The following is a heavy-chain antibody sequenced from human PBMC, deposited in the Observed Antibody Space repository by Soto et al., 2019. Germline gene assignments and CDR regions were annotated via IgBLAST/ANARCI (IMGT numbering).Heavy chain of an antibody. CDR3: AKTGTDRSWFEP. J-gene: IGHJ5*02. CDR1: GFSLSSSGMR. V-gene: IGHV2-70*04. CDR2: IDWDDDK. D-gene: IGHD1-1*01. Sequence: GPTLLNPTQTLRFTCTFSGFSLSSSGMRVSWIRQPPGKALEWLARIDWDDDKYYSTSLRTRLTISKDTSKNQVGLTMTNMDPVDTATYYCAKTGTDRSWFEPWGQGTLVTVSS.